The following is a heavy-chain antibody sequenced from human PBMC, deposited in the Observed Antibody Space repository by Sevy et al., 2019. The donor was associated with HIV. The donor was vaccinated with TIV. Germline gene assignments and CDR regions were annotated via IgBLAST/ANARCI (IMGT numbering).Heavy chain of an antibody. CDR3: ARNNCSITYCYMGDVFDI. CDR2: ISGISNYI. V-gene: IGHV3-21*01. Sequence: GGSLRLTCAASGFTFSSYSMNWVRQAPGKGLEWVSSISGISNYIYYADSMKGRFTVSRDNARNSLYLQMNSLRAEDTAVYYCARNNCSITYCYMGDVFDIWGQGTMVTVSS. D-gene: IGHD2-2*02. CDR1: GFTFSSYS. J-gene: IGHJ3*02.